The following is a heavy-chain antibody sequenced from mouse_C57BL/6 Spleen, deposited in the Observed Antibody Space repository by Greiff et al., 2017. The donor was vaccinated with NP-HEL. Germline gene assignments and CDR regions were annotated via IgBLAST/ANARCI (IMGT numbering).Heavy chain of an antibody. Sequence: QVQLKESGPGLVAPSQSLSITCTVSGFSLTSYAISWVRQPPGKGLEWLGLIWTGGGTNYNSALKSRLSIIKDNSKSQVFIKMNSLQTDDTARYYCARNTRDYYGSSYNYWYFDVWGTGTTVTVSS. CDR3: ARNTRDYYGSSYNYWYFDV. CDR1: GFSLTSYA. CDR2: IWTGGGT. D-gene: IGHD1-1*01. J-gene: IGHJ1*03. V-gene: IGHV2-9-1*01.